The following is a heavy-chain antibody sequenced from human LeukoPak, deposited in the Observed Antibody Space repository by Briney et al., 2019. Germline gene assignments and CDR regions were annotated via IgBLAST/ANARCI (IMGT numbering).Heavy chain of an antibody. J-gene: IGHJ4*02. CDR3: ARVSAAAPYSFDY. V-gene: IGHV4-59*01. CDR1: GGSISGYY. Sequence: SETLSLTCTVSGGSISGYYWSWIRQPPGKGLEWIGYIYYSGSTNYNPSLKSRVTISVDTSKNQFSLKLSSVTAADTAVYYCARVSAAAPYSFDYWGQGTLVTVSS. D-gene: IGHD6-13*01. CDR2: IYYSGST.